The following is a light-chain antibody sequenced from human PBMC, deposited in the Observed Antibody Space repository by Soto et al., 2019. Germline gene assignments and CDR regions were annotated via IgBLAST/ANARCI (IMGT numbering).Light chain of an antibody. V-gene: IGKV3-20*01. J-gene: IGKJ1*01. Sequence: EIVLTQSPGTLSLSPGERATLSCRASQSVSNNYLAWYQQKPGHTPRLLIYGASNRATGITDRFSGSRSGTDFTLTIRRLEHEDFEVYYFQHYGLSGTFGQGTKVEIK. CDR2: GAS. CDR3: QHYGLSGT. CDR1: QSVSNNY.